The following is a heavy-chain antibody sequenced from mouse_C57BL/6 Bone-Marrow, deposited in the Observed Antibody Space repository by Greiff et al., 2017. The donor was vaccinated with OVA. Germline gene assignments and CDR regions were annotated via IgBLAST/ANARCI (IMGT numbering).Heavy chain of an antibody. V-gene: IGHV1-59*01. CDR2: IDPSDSYT. J-gene: IGHJ2*01. CDR3: ARGGAYYGSSYVYYFDY. CDR1: GYTFTSYW. D-gene: IGHD1-1*01. Sequence: VQLQQPGAELVRPGTSVKLSCKASGYTFTSYWMHWVKQRPGQGLEWIGVIDPSDSYTNYNQKFKGKATLTVDTSSSTAYMQLSSLTSEDSAVYYCARGGAYYGSSYVYYFDYWGQGTTLTVSS.